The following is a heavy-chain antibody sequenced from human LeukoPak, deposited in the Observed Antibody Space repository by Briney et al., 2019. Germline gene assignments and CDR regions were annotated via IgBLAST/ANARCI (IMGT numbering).Heavy chain of an antibody. CDR3: ARAAMITMIVVGNRAFDI. CDR1: GFTFSSYS. D-gene: IGHD3-22*01. Sequence: GGSLRLSCAASGFTFSSYSMNWVRQAPGKGLEWVSSISSSSSYIYYADSVKGRFTISRDNAKNSLYLQMNSLRAEDTAVYYCARAAMITMIVVGNRAFDIWGQGTMVTVSS. J-gene: IGHJ3*02. V-gene: IGHV3-21*01. CDR2: ISSSSSYI.